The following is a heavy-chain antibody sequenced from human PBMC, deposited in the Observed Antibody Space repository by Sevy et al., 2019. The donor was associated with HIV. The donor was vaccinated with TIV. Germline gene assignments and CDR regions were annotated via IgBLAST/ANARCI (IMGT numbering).Heavy chain of an antibody. J-gene: IGHJ4*02. D-gene: IGHD4-17*01. Sequence: LSLTCAASGFTFSTYGMHWVRQAPGKGLEWVALIWFDGSNTYYADSVKGRFTISRDIAKNTLHLQMNSLRAEDTAVYYCARDLEFYDYGDYGPAFMPDYWGQGTLVTVSS. V-gene: IGHV3-33*01. CDR1: GFTFSTYG. CDR3: ARDLEFYDYGDYGPAFMPDY. CDR2: IWFDGSNT.